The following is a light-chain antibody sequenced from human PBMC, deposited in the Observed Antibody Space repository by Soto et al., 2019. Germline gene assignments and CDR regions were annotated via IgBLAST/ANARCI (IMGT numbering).Light chain of an antibody. CDR1: QSVSIL. J-gene: IGKJ1*01. CDR2: GAS. CDR3: QYYDESMWT. Sequence: DIVLTQSPDTLSLTPGERATLSCRASQSVSILLAWYQQKPGQAPRLLIYGASNRATGIPDRFSGSGSGTDFTLPISRLEPEDFAVYYCQYYDESMWTFGQGTKVDIK. V-gene: IGKV3-20*01.